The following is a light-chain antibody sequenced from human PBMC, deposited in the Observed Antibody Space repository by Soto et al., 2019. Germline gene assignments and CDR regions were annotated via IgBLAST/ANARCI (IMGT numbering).Light chain of an antibody. J-gene: IGLJ1*01. Sequence: QCLRTQPASVSGSPGQSITISCTGTISDVGTYNYVSWYQHHAGKAPKLIIYEVSNRPSGVSNRLSGSKSGSTASLTISGLQAEDEADYHCTSYTRDTALVFGTGTKVTVL. CDR2: EVS. V-gene: IGLV2-14*01. CDR1: ISDVGTYNY. CDR3: TSYTRDTALV.